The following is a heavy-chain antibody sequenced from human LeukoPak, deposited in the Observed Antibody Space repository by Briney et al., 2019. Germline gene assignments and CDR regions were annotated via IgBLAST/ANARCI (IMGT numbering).Heavy chain of an antibody. V-gene: IGHV5-51*01. CDR3: ARIGDSFVGHWFDP. Sequence: GESLKISCKQSGYSSTNYWIGWVRQMAGKGLEGMGIICPGDSDTRYSPSFQGQVTISADKSIFTAYLQWSSLKAPDTAMYYCARIGDSFVGHWFDPWGQGTLVTVSS. D-gene: IGHD2-21*01. CDR2: ICPGDSDT. J-gene: IGHJ5*02. CDR1: GYSSTNYW.